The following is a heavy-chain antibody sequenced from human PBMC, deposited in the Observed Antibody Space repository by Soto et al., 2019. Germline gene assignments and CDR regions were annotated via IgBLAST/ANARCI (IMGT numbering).Heavy chain of an antibody. D-gene: IGHD3-16*01. CDR3: ARDLGHGNGPFDY. Sequence: PGGSLRLSCAASGFTFSAYGMHWVRQAPGKGLEWVAVIWYDATKEYYADSVKGRFAISRDNSKNSLYLQMNSLRAEDTAVYYCARDLGHGNGPFDYWGQGALVTVS. V-gene: IGHV3-33*01. J-gene: IGHJ4*02. CDR2: IWYDATKE. CDR1: GFTFSAYG.